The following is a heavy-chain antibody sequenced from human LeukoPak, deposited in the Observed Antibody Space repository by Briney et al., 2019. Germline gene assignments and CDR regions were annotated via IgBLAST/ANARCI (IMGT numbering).Heavy chain of an antibody. CDR2: IYTSGST. CDR1: GDSISSGSYY. J-gene: IGHJ4*02. V-gene: IGHV4-61*02. Sequence: PSQTLSLTCTVSGDSISSGSYYWSWIRQPAGKGLEWIGRIYTSGSTNYNPSLKSRVTISVDTSKNQFSLKLSSVAAADTAVYYCARLRLRSYFDYWGQGTLVTVSS. D-gene: IGHD4-17*01. CDR3: ARLRLRSYFDY.